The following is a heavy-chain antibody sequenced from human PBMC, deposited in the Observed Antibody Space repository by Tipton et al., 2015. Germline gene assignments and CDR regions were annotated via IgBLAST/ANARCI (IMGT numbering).Heavy chain of an antibody. Sequence: TLSLTCTVSGGSVSSASYYWSWIRQPPGKGLEWIAYVYYTGSTNYNASLKSRATTSIDTSKGQFSLKLRSVTAADTAVYYCARKRVVAAAAFDYWGQGTLVTVSS. CDR1: GGSVSSASYY. D-gene: IGHD2-15*01. CDR3: ARKRVVAAAAFDY. CDR2: VYYTGST. V-gene: IGHV4-61*01. J-gene: IGHJ4*02.